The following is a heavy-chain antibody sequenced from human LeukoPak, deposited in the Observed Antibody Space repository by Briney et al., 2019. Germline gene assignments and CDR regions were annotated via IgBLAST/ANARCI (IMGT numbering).Heavy chain of an antibody. D-gene: IGHD3-9*01. CDR1: GYTFTSYA. V-gene: IGHV1-3*01. CDR3: ARAYCDILTGYSGNWFDP. CDR2: INGGNGNT. Sequence: ASVKVSCKASGYTFTSYAMHWVRQAPGQRLEWMGWINGGNGNTKYSQKFQGRVTITRDTSASTAYMELSSLRSEDTAVYYCARAYCDILTGYSGNWFDPWGQGTLVTVSS. J-gene: IGHJ5*02.